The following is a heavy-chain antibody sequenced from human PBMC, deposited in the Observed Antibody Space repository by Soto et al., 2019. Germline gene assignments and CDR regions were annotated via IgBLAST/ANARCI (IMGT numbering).Heavy chain of an antibody. Sequence: QVQLQESGPGLVKPSQTLSLTCTVSGGSISSGGYYWSWIRQHPGKGLEWIGYIYYSGSTYYNPSLKTRVTISVDTSKNQFSLKLSSVTAAATAVYYCARDRGGLASWFDPWGQGTLVTVSS. CDR2: IYYSGST. CDR1: GGSISSGGYY. J-gene: IGHJ5*02. CDR3: ARDRGGLASWFDP. V-gene: IGHV4-31*03. D-gene: IGHD3-10*01.